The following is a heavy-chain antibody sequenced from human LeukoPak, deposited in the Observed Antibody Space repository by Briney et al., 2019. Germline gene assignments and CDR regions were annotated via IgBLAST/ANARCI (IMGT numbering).Heavy chain of an antibody. D-gene: IGHD5-12*01. V-gene: IGHV3-30*04. CDR1: GFTFSNYA. CDR2: ISYDGSNQ. Sequence: GRSLRLSCAASGFTFSNYAMHWVRRAPGKGLEWVAVISYDGSNQYYADSVMGRFTISRDNSKNTLYLQMNSLRPEDTAVYYCARPRGHSGYDYAFDIWGQGTMVTVSS. J-gene: IGHJ3*02. CDR3: ARPRGHSGYDYAFDI.